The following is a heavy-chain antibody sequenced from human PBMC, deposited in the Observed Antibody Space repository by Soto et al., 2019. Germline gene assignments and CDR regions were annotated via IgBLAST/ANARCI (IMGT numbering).Heavy chain of an antibody. CDR1: GFTFSSYW. J-gene: IGHJ6*02. D-gene: IGHD2-15*01. CDR2: INNDGSGT. Sequence: EVRLVESGGGLVQPGGSLRLSCAASGFTFSSYWMHWVRQAPGKGLVWVSRINNDGSGTQYADSVKGRFTISRDNAKNTLYLQMNSLRAEDTAVYYCARESVAVDYGMDVWGQGTTVTVSS. V-gene: IGHV3-74*01. CDR3: ARESVAVDYGMDV.